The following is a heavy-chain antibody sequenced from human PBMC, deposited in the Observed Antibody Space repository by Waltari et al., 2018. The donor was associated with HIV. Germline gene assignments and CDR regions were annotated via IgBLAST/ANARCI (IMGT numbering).Heavy chain of an antibody. D-gene: IGHD3-9*01. Sequence: QEQLQQWGAGLLKPSETLSLTCAVNGGSFSGYYLTWVRQPPGKGLEWIGEINHSGTTNYNPSLKSRVTMSVDTSKRQFSLKLNSVTAADTAVYFCAYSYLTSSILHPFWGQGTLVTVSS. V-gene: IGHV4-34*01. CDR2: INHSGTT. CDR3: AYSYLTSSILHPF. CDR1: GGSFSGYY. J-gene: IGHJ4*01.